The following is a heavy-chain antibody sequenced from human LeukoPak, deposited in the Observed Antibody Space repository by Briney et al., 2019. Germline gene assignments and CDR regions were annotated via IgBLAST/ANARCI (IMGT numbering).Heavy chain of an antibody. V-gene: IGHV3-21*01. D-gene: IGHD2-8*01. CDR1: GFTFSSYS. J-gene: IGHJ4*02. Sequence: GGSLRLSRAASGFTFSSYSMNWVRQAPGKGLEWVSSISSSSSYIYYADSVKGRFTISRDNAKNSLYLQMNSLRAEDTAVYYCARACGVLINGTGCFDYWGQGTLVTVSS. CDR2: ISSSSSYI. CDR3: ARACGVLINGTGCFDY.